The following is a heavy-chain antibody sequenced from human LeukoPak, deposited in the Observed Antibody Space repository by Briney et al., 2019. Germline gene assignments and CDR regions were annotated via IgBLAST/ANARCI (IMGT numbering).Heavy chain of an antibody. CDR1: GFTFSSYE. CDR3: ASHWASRLFDY. Sequence: GGSLRLSCAASGFTFSSYEMNWVRQAPGKGLEWVSYISSSGSIIYYADSVKGRFTISRDNAKNSLYLQMNSLRAEDTAVYYCASHWASRLFDYWGQGTLVTVSS. D-gene: IGHD3-16*01. V-gene: IGHV3-48*03. CDR2: ISSSGSII. J-gene: IGHJ4*02.